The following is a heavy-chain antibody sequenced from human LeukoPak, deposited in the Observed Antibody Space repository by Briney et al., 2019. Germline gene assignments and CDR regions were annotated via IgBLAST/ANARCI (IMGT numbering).Heavy chain of an antibody. CDR3: ARGIPHTYYLGI. Sequence: SETLSLTCTVSGGSISSGGYYWSWIRQHPGKGLEWIGYIYYSGSTYYNPSLKSRVTISVDTSKNQFSLKLSSVTAADTAVYYCARGIPHTYYLGIWGQGTMVTVSS. CDR2: IYYSGST. V-gene: IGHV4-31*03. J-gene: IGHJ3*02. D-gene: IGHD3-10*01. CDR1: GGSISSGGYY.